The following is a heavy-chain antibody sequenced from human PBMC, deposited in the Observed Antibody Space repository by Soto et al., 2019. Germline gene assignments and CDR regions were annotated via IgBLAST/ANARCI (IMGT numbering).Heavy chain of an antibody. Sequence: SDLLSLESTVYGGYLTPYHSHMLRQPPGKRLSWIGFIVYIGSTNYNPSLKSRVSMSVDTSKTQFSLKMSSVTAADTDVYYCARGQRRDGYNFFDYWGQGTQVTVSA. D-gene: IGHD5-12*01. V-gene: IGHV4-59*07. CDR3: ARGQRRDGYNFFDY. CDR1: GGYLTPYH. CDR2: IVYIGST. J-gene: IGHJ4*02.